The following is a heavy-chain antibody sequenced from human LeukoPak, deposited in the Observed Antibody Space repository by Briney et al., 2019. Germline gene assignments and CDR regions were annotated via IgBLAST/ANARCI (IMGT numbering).Heavy chain of an antibody. CDR1: GGSFSGYY. D-gene: IGHD4-17*01. CDR2: IYYSGST. CDR3: ATIRNDYGDFRGDY. J-gene: IGHJ4*02. V-gene: IGHV4-34*01. Sequence: SXXLSLTCAVYGGSFSGYYWSWIRQPPGKGVEWIGSIYYSGSTYYNTYLKRRVTISVDTSKNQFSLKLSSVTAADTAVYYCATIRNDYGDFRGDYWGQGTLVTVSS.